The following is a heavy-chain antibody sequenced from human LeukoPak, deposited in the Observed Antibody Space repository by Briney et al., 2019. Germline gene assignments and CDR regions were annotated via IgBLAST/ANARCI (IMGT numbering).Heavy chain of an antibody. D-gene: IGHD1-26*01. V-gene: IGHV3-53*01. CDR2: IYSGGDT. CDR3: VRGGGTYHFDY. J-gene: IGHJ4*02. Sequence: PGGSLRLSCAPSGFTVSTNYMTWVRQAPGKGLEWVAMIYSGGDTYYADSVKGRFTTSRDNSKNTLYLQMNSLRAEDTAVFYCVRGGGTYHFDYWGQGTLVTVSS. CDR1: GFTVSTNY.